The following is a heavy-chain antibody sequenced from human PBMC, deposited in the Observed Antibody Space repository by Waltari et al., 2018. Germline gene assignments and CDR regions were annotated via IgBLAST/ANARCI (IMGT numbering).Heavy chain of an antibody. J-gene: IGHJ5*02. Sequence: QLQLQESGPGLVKPSETLSLTCTVSGGSISSSSYYWGWIRQPPGKGLEWIGSIYYSGSTYYNPSLKSRVTISVDTSKNQFSLKLSSVTAADTAVYYCARLSDIVVVVAADHNWFDPWGQGTLVTVSS. CDR2: IYYSGST. CDR1: GGSISSSSYY. D-gene: IGHD2-15*01. V-gene: IGHV4-39*07. CDR3: ARLSDIVVVVAADHNWFDP.